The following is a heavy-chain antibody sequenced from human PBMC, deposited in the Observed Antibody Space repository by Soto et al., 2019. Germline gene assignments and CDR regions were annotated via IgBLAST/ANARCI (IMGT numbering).Heavy chain of an antibody. J-gene: IGHJ4*02. D-gene: IGHD3-16*02. CDR3: ARGEAWGSYHIDSYYFDY. V-gene: IGHV3-21*01. CDR2: ISSSSSYI. Sequence: SLRLSCAASGFTFSSYSMNWVRQAPGKGLEWVSSISSSSSYIYYADSVKGRFTISRDNAKNSLYLQMNSLRAEDTAVYYCARGEAWGSYHIDSYYFDYWGQGTLVTVSS. CDR1: GFTFSSYS.